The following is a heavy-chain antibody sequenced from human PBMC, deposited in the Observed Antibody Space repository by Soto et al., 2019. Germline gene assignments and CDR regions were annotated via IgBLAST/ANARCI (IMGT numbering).Heavy chain of an antibody. CDR2: ISGSGGST. V-gene: IGHV3-23*01. CDR3: AKENGYSSSWFEFDY. D-gene: IGHD6-13*01. Sequence: GGSLRLSCAASGFTFSSYAMIWVRQAPGKGLEWVSAISGSGGSTYYADSVKGRFTISRDNSKNTLYLQMNSLRAEDTAVYYCAKENGYSSSWFEFDYWGQGTLVTSPQ. CDR1: GFTFSSYA. J-gene: IGHJ4*02.